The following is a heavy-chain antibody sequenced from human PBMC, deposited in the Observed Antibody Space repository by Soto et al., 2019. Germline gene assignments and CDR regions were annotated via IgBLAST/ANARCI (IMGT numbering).Heavy chain of an antibody. CDR2: ISYDGSNK. CDR3: ARDYDILTGYYYGMDV. D-gene: IGHD3-9*01. V-gene: IGHV3-30-3*01. J-gene: IGHJ6*02. CDR1: GFTFSSYA. Sequence: RLSCAASGFTFSSYAMHWVRQAPGKGLEWVAVISYDGSNKYYADSVKGRFTISRDNSKNTLYLQMNSLRAEDTAVYYCARDYDILTGYYYGMDVWGQGTTVTVSS.